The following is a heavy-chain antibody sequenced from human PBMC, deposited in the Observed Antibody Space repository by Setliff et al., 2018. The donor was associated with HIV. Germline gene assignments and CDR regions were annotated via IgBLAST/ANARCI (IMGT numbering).Heavy chain of an antibody. D-gene: IGHD2-15*01. CDR3: ARDDRCSGGSCYDK. V-gene: IGHV4-61*02. CDR1: GGSISSGSYY. CDR2: IDVSGST. Sequence: PSETLSLTCTVSGGSISSGSYYWSWIRQPAGEGLEWIGRIDVSGSTNYNPSLKSRVTMSVDTSKNQFSLKLSSVTATDTAVYYCARDDRCSGGSCYDKWGQGKLVTVSS. J-gene: IGHJ4*02.